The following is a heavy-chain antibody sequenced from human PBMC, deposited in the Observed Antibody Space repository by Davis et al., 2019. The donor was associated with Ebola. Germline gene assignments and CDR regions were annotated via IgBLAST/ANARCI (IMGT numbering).Heavy chain of an antibody. J-gene: IGHJ4*02. CDR3: ATRGTK. V-gene: IGHV3-74*01. CDR1: GFTFSSNW. Sequence: GESLKISCAASGFTFSSNWMHWVRQAPGKGLVWVSRTNSDGSITSYADSVKGRFTISRDNAKNTLYLQMNSLRDEDTAVYYCATRGTKWGQGTLVTVSS. CDR2: TNSDGSIT. D-gene: IGHD1/OR15-1a*01.